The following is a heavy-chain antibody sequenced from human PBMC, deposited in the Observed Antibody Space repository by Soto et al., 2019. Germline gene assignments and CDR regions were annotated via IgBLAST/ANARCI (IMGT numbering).Heavy chain of an antibody. J-gene: IGHJ6*02. D-gene: IGHD2-8*02. Sequence: ASVKVSCKASGYTCTSSYIHWVRQAPGQGFEWMGIINPSGGGTSYSQKLQGRVTLTRDTLTRTIYMELNSMRSEDTAVYYCARGPGASGLDVWGQGTTVTVSS. V-gene: IGHV1-46*01. CDR3: ARGPGASGLDV. CDR1: GYTCTSSY. CDR2: INPSGGGT.